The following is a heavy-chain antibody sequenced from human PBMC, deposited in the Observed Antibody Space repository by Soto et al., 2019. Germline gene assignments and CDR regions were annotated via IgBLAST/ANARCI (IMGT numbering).Heavy chain of an antibody. J-gene: IGHJ3*02. V-gene: IGHV4-31*03. Sequence: SETLSLTCTVSGGSISSGGYYWSWIRQHPGKGLEWIGYIYYSGSTYYNPSLKSRVTISVDTSKNQFSLKLSSVTAADTAVYYCARERGSRYCTNGVCYTDAFDIWGQGTMVTVSS. CDR3: ARERGSRYCTNGVCYTDAFDI. D-gene: IGHD2-8*01. CDR1: GGSISSGGYY. CDR2: IYYSGST.